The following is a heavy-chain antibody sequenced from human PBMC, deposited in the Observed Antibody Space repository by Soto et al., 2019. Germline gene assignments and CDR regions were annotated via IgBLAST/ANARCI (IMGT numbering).Heavy chain of an antibody. CDR2: ISAYNGNT. Sequence: ASVKVSCKASGYTFTSYLISWGRQAPEQGLEWMGWISAYNGNTNYARKLQGRVTMTTDTSTSTAYMELRSLRSDDTAVYYCVRDRPITIFGVVIDDFDYWGQGTLVTVSS. J-gene: IGHJ4*02. CDR3: VRDRPITIFGVVIDDFDY. V-gene: IGHV1-18*01. CDR1: GYTFTSYL. D-gene: IGHD3-3*01.